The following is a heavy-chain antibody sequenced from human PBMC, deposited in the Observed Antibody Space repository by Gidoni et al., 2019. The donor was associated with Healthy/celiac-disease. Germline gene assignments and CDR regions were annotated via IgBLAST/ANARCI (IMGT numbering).Heavy chain of an antibody. CDR3: ARDSDWNDEGAFDI. J-gene: IGHJ3*02. Sequence: QVQLVESGGGVVQPGRSLRLSCAASGFTFSSYAMHWVRQAPGTGLEWVAVISYDGSNKYYADSVKGRFTISRDNSKNTLYLQMNSLRAEDTAVYYCARDSDWNDEGAFDIWGQGTMVTVSS. CDR2: ISYDGSNK. CDR1: GFTFSSYA. D-gene: IGHD1-1*01. V-gene: IGHV3-30-3*01.